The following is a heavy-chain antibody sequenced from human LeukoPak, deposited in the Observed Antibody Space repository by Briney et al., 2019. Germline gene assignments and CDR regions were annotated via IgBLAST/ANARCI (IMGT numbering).Heavy chain of an antibody. Sequence: SETLSLTCAVCGGSFSGYYWSWIRQPPGKGLEWIGEINHSGSTNYNPSLKSRVTISVDTSKNQFSLKLSSVTAADTAVYYCARAIITMVRGSKKYNWFDPWGQGTLVTVSS. CDR1: GGSFSGYY. D-gene: IGHD3-10*01. CDR3: ARAIITMVRGSKKYNWFDP. V-gene: IGHV4-34*01. J-gene: IGHJ5*02. CDR2: INHSGST.